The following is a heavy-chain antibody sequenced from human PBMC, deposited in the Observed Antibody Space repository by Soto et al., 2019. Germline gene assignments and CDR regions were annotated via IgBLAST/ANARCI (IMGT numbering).Heavy chain of an antibody. Sequence: QVTLKESGPVLVKPTETLTLTCTVSGFSLSNARMGVSWIRQPPGKALEWLAHIFSNDEKSYSTSLKSRLTISKDTSKSQVVLTMTKMDPVDTATSYCARIAADGTSSWFDPWGQGTLVTGS. J-gene: IGHJ5*02. V-gene: IGHV2-26*01. D-gene: IGHD6-13*01. CDR3: ARIAADGTSSWFDP. CDR1: GFSLSNARMG. CDR2: IFSNDEK.